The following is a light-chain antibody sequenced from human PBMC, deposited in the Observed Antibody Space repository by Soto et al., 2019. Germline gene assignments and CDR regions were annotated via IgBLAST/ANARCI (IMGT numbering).Light chain of an antibody. Sequence: QSVLTQPPSASGTPGQRVSISCSGSSSNIGSNTVNWYQQLPGTAPKLLIYNNNQRPLGVPDRFSGSKSGTSASLAISGLQSEDEADYYCATWDSSLNAWVFGGGTKLTVL. V-gene: IGLV1-44*01. CDR1: SSNIGSNT. J-gene: IGLJ3*02. CDR2: NNN. CDR3: ATWDSSLNAWV.